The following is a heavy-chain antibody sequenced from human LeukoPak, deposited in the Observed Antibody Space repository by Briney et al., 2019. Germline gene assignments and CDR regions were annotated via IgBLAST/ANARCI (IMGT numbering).Heavy chain of an antibody. CDR2: IHHSGST. J-gene: IGHJ5*02. CDR1: GYSISSGYY. Sequence: SETLSLTCIVSGYSISSGYYWGWIRQPPGKGLEWIGNIHHSGSTYYNPSLKSRVTISVDTSKNQLSLKLSSVTAADTAVYYCARAVPAAMSWFDPWGQGTLVTVSS. CDR3: ARAVPAAMSWFDP. V-gene: IGHV4-38-2*02. D-gene: IGHD2-2*01.